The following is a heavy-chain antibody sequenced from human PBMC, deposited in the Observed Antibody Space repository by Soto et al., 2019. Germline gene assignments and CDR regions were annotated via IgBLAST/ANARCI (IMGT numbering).Heavy chain of an antibody. Sequence: SVKVSCKASGGAFSGYAISWVRQAPGQGLEWMGGIIPIFGTANYAQKFQGRVTITADESTSTAYMELSSLRSEDTAVYYCARSDIVVVPAAEDYGMDVWGQGTTVTVSS. D-gene: IGHD2-2*01. CDR1: GGAFSGYA. J-gene: IGHJ6*02. CDR2: IIPIFGTA. CDR3: ARSDIVVVPAAEDYGMDV. V-gene: IGHV1-69*13.